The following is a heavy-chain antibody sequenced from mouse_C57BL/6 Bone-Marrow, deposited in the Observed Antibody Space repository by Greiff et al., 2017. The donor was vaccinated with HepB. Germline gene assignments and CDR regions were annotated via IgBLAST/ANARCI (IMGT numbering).Heavy chain of an antibody. J-gene: IGHJ1*03. D-gene: IGHD2-2*01. CDR2: IHPSDSDT. Sequence: QVQLKQPGAELVKPGASVKVSCKASGYTFTSYWMHWVKQRPGQGLEWIGRIHPSDSDTNYNQKFKGKATLTVDKSSSTAYMQLSSLTSEDSAVYYCAIGGMVTRYWYFDVWGTGTTVTVSS. V-gene: IGHV1-74*01. CDR3: AIGGMVTRYWYFDV. CDR1: GYTFTSYW.